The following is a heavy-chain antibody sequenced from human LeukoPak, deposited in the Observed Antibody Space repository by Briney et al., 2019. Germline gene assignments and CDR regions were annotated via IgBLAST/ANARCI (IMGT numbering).Heavy chain of an antibody. CDR1: GFTFSSYG. CDR3: ANWAPTPYSNYAVDY. Sequence: GGSLRLSCAASGFTFSSYGMHWVRQAPGKGLEWVAVIWYDGSNKYYADSVKGRFTISRDNSKNTLYLQMNSLRAEDTAVYYCANWAPTPYSNYAVDYWGQGTLVTVSS. J-gene: IGHJ4*02. CDR2: IWYDGSNK. V-gene: IGHV3-33*06. D-gene: IGHD4-11*01.